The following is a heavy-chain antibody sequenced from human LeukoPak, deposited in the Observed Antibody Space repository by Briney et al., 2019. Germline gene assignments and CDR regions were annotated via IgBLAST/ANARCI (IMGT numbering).Heavy chain of an antibody. V-gene: IGHV4-31*03. CDR1: GGSISSGGYY. Sequence: SETLSLTCTVSGGSISSGGYYWSWIRQHPGKGLEWIGYIYYSGSTYYNPSLKSRVTISVDTSKNQFSLKLSSVTAADTAVYYSAVRCGGDCYDDFDYWGQGTLVTVSS. J-gene: IGHJ4*02. CDR3: AVRCGGDCYDDFDY. CDR2: IYYSGST. D-gene: IGHD2-21*02.